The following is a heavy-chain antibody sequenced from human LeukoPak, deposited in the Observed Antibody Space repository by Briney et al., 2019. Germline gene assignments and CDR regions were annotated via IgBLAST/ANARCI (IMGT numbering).Heavy chain of an antibody. Sequence: ASVKVSCKASGYTFTDHYIHWVRQAPGQGLEWMGWINPNSGGTNYAQKFQGRVTMARDTSITTAYMELSRLRSDDTALYYCAGDEASGPGDYWGQGTLVTVSS. V-gene: IGHV1-2*02. D-gene: IGHD7-27*01. CDR3: AGDEASGPGDY. CDR2: INPNSGGT. CDR1: GYTFTDHY. J-gene: IGHJ4*02.